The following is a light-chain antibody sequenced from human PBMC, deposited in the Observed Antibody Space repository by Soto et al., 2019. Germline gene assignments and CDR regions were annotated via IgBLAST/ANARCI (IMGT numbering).Light chain of an antibody. CDR1: QSISYY. CDR2: AAS. Sequence: DTQMTQFPSSLSASAGDRVTITCRASQSISYYLNWYQQKPGEVPRLLIYAASSLQSGVPSRFSGSGSGRDFTLTINSLQPEDFATYYCQQTFSKVRTFGQGTRVEIK. V-gene: IGKV1-39*01. J-gene: IGKJ1*01. CDR3: QQTFSKVRT.